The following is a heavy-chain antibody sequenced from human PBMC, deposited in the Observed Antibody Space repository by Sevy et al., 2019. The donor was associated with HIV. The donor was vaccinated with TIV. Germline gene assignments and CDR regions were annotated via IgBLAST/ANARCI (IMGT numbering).Heavy chain of an antibody. CDR3: ARAAGTWGYYFDY. J-gene: IGHJ4*02. D-gene: IGHD6-13*01. V-gene: IGHV3-9*01. Sequence: GGSLRLSCAASGFTFDDYAMHWVRQAPGKGLEWVSGISWNSGSIGYADSVKGRFPISRANAKNSLYLQMNSLSAEDTALYYCARAAGTWGYYFDYWGQGTLVTVSS. CDR2: ISWNSGSI. CDR1: GFTFDDYA.